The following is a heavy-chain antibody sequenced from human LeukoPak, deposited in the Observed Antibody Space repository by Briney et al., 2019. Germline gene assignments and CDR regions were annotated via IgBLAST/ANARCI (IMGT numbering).Heavy chain of an antibody. V-gene: IGHV4-4*07. D-gene: IGHD1-1*01. CDR3: ATEPTRTPYYYMDV. J-gene: IGHJ6*03. CDR1: GGSISSYY. Sequence: SETLSLTCTVSGGSISSYYWNWIRQPAGKGLEWIGRISSSGSANYNPSLKSRDTLSVDTSRNQLSLILNSVTAADTAVFYCATEPTRTPYYYMDVWGKGTTVIVSS. CDR2: ISSSGSA.